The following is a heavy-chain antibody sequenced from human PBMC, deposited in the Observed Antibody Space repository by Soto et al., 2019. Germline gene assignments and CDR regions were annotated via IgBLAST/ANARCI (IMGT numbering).Heavy chain of an antibody. V-gene: IGHV3-7*01. CDR2: IKSDGSEK. CDR3: ARHGYNYGGGYFYY. J-gene: IGHJ4*02. Sequence: GGSLRLSCGASGFTFYTYWMNWVRQAPGMGLEWVANIKSDGSEKYYVDSVKGRFTISRDNTKNSMYLQMNSLRVEDTAMYHCARHGYNYGGGYFYYWGQGTLVPVSS. CDR1: GFTFYTYW. D-gene: IGHD5-18*01.